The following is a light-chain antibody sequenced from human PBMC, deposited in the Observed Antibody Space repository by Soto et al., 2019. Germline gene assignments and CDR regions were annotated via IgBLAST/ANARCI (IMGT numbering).Light chain of an antibody. CDR1: SSDVGGYNY. CDR3: SSYTSSSTLV. Sequence: QSALTQPASVSGSPGQSITISCTGTSSDVGGYNYVSWYQQHPGKAPKLMIYEVSNRPSGVSNRFSGSKSGNTASLTISGLQGEDEADYYRSSYTSSSTLVFGGGTKLTVL. J-gene: IGLJ2*01. V-gene: IGLV2-14*01. CDR2: EVS.